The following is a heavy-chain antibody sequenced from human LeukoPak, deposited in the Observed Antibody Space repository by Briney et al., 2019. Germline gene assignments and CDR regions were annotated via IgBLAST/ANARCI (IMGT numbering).Heavy chain of an antibody. CDR1: GHTLTELS. V-gene: IGHV1-24*01. J-gene: IGHJ5*02. CDR3: ATDLFLNYGDYP. D-gene: IGHD4-17*01. CDR2: FDPEDGET. Sequence: ASVKVSCKVSGHTLTELSMHWVRQAPGKGLEWMGGFDPEDGETIYAQKFQGRVTMTEDTSTDTAYMELSSLRSEDTAVYYCATDLFLNYGDYPWGQGTLVTVSS.